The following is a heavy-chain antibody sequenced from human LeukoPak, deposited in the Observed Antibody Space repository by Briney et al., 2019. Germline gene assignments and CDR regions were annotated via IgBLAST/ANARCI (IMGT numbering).Heavy chain of an antibody. D-gene: IGHD3-10*01. CDR2: IYADGSS. V-gene: IGHV4-61*02. J-gene: IGHJ4*02. CDR3: ARGYYYRT. CDR1: GGSVGSDNSY. Sequence: SETLSLTCTVSGGSVGSDNSYRNWIRQPAGKALEWIGRIYADGSSNYNPSLKSRVTILVDTSKNQFSLRLSSMTAADTAVYFCARGYYYRTWGLGTLVTVSS.